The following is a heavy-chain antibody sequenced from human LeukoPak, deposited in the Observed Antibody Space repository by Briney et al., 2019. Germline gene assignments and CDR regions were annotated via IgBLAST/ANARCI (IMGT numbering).Heavy chain of an antibody. D-gene: IGHD5-18*01. V-gene: IGHV3-30*02. CDR2: IRYDGSNK. CDR1: GFTFSSYS. J-gene: IGHJ4*02. CDR3: AKDAFRGYSYGWHFDY. Sequence: PGGSLRLSCAASGFTFSSYSMNWVRQAPGKGLEWVAFIRYDGSNKYYADSVKGRFTISRDNSKNTLYLQMNSLRAEDTAVYYCAKDAFRGYSYGWHFDYWGQGTLVTVSS.